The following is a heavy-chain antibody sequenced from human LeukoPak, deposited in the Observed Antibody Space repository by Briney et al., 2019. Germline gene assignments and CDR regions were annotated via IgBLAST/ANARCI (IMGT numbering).Heavy chain of an antibody. CDR3: AGDRYSSIWSYY. Sequence: SETLSLTCTVSGGSISSYYWSWIRQPPGKGLEWIGCIYNDGSTNYSPSLRSRVAISVDTTKNQVSLKLTSLTAADTAVYYCAGDRYSSIWSYYWGQGTLVTVSS. V-gene: IGHV4-59*03. J-gene: IGHJ4*02. D-gene: IGHD6-13*01. CDR1: GGSISSYY. CDR2: IYNDGST.